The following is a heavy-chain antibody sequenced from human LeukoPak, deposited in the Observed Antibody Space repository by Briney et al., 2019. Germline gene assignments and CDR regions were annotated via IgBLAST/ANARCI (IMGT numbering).Heavy chain of an antibody. Sequence: PSETLSLTCTVSGGSISSSSYYWGWIRQPPGKGLEWIGIMSHTGYTYYNPSFKSRVTISLDTSKNHFSLKLTSVTAADTAVYYCARASERGIISYFDYWGQGTLVTVSS. V-gene: IGHV4-39*07. CDR3: ARASERGIISYFDY. J-gene: IGHJ4*02. D-gene: IGHD2/OR15-2a*01. CDR1: GGSISSSSYY. CDR2: MSHTGYT.